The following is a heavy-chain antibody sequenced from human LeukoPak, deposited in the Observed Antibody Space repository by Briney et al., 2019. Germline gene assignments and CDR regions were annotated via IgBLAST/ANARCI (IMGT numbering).Heavy chain of an antibody. J-gene: IGHJ3*02. CDR2: ITGSSSSI. Sequence: GGSLRLSCAASGFTFSSYGMHWVRQAPGKGLEWVSSITGSSSSIFYTDSVKGRFTVSRDNAKNSLFLQMNTLRAEDTAVYYCARRYCTGTSCYAFDIWGQGTMVTVSS. CDR3: ARRYCTGTSCYAFDI. V-gene: IGHV3-21*01. D-gene: IGHD2-2*01. CDR1: GFTFSSYG.